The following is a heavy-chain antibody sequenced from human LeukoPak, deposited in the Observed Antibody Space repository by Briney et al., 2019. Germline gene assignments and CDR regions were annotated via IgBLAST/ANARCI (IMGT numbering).Heavy chain of an antibody. CDR3: ARCHHHSYYYDSSGYAPFDY. D-gene: IGHD3-22*01. V-gene: IGHV1-69*13. CDR1: GGTFSSYA. J-gene: IGHJ4*02. Sequence: GASVKVSCKAPGGTFSSYAISWVRQAPGQGLEWMGGIIPIFGTANYAQKFQGRVTITADESTSTAYMELSSLRSEDTAVYYCARCHHHSYYYDSSGYAPFDYWGQGTLVTVSS. CDR2: IIPIFGTA.